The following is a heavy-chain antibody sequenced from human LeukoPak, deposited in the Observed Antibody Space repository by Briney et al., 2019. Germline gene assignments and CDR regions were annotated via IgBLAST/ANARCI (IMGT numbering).Heavy chain of an antibody. V-gene: IGHV3-33*01. D-gene: IGHD3-3*01. CDR2: IWYDGSNK. J-gene: IGHJ4*02. Sequence: GRSLRLSCAASGFTFSSYGMHWVRQAPGKGLEWVAVIWYDGSNKYYADSVKGRFTISRDNSKNTLYLQMNSLRAEDTAVYYCARDLSITIFGVAVWGQGTLVTVSS. CDR3: ARDLSITIFGVAV. CDR1: GFTFSSYG.